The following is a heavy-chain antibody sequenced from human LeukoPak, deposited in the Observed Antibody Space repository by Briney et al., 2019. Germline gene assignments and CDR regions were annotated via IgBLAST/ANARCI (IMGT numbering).Heavy chain of an antibody. Sequence: ASVKVSCKASGYTFASYAMHWVRQAPGQRLEWMGWINAGNGNTKYSQKFQGRVTITRDTSASTAYMELSSLRSEDTAVYYCALVVPAAISPPDVWGQGTLVTVSS. D-gene: IGHD2-2*02. CDR1: GYTFASYA. V-gene: IGHV1-3*01. J-gene: IGHJ4*02. CDR3: ALVVPAAISPPDV. CDR2: INAGNGNT.